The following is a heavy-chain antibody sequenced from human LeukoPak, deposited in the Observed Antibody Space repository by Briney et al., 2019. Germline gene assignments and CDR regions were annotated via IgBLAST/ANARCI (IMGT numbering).Heavy chain of an antibody. Sequence: GGSLRLSCAVSAFIYEDYALHWVRQVPGRGLEWVSGVSWNRDYIGYADSVKGRFTISEYDAKNSVYLQMSSLRLEDTAIYYCAATSGWHDSYFGYWGRGTLVTVSS. CDR3: AATSGWHDSYFGY. CDR1: AFIYEDYA. D-gene: IGHD6-19*01. V-gene: IGHV3-9*01. CDR2: VSWNRDYI. J-gene: IGHJ4*02.